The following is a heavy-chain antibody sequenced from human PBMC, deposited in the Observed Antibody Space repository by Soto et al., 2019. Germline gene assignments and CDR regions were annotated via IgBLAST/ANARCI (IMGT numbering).Heavy chain of an antibody. D-gene: IGHD6-6*01. CDR1: GFTFTNYA. V-gene: IGHV3-23*01. Sequence: EVQLLESGGGLVQPGGSLRLSCAASGFTFTNYAMTWVRQAPGKGLEWVSAISGSGGSTYYADSVKGRFTISRDNSKNMLYLQINSLRAEDTAVYYCAKNWDTTFSSSSHWGQGTLVTVSS. CDR2: ISGSGGST. CDR3: AKNWDTTFSSSSH. J-gene: IGHJ4*02.